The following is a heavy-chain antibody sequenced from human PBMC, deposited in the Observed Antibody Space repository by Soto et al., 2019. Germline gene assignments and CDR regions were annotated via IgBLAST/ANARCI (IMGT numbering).Heavy chain of an antibody. D-gene: IGHD4-17*01. CDR2: IYYSGST. CDR1: GGSISSSSYY. Sequence: SETLSLTCTVSGGSISSSSYYWGWIRQPPGKGLEWIGSIYYSGSTYYNPSLKSRVTISVDTSKNQFSLKLSSVTAADTAVYYCASGYGDYYYYGMDVWGQGXTVTVSS. J-gene: IGHJ6*02. V-gene: IGHV4-39*01. CDR3: ASGYGDYYYYGMDV.